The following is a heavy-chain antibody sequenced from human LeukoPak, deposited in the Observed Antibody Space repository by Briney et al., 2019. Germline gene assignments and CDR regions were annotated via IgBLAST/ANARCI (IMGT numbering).Heavy chain of an antibody. D-gene: IGHD5-18*01. CDR2: IIPIFGTA. J-gene: IGHJ6*03. Sequence: GSSVKVSCKASGGTFSSYAISWVRQAPGQGLEWMGGIIPIFGTANYAQKFQGRVTITADESTSTAYMDLSSLRSEDTAVYYCARSPEAMVTKYYYYMDVWGKGTTVTVSS. V-gene: IGHV1-69*01. CDR3: ARSPEAMVTKYYYYMDV. CDR1: GGTFSSYA.